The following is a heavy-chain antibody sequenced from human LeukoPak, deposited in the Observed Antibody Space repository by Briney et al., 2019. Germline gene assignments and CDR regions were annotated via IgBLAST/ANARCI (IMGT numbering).Heavy chain of an antibody. V-gene: IGHV3-7*01. CDR2: IKQDGSEK. CDR1: GFTFSRHW. CDR3: ARSYYGSGTSYGMDV. D-gene: IGHD3-10*01. Sequence: GSLRLSCAVSGFTFSRHWMSWVRQAPGKGLEWLANIKQDGSEKYYVDSVEGRFTISRDNAKNSLYLQMNSLRAEDTAVYYCARSYYGSGTSYGMDVWGQGTTVTVSS. J-gene: IGHJ6*02.